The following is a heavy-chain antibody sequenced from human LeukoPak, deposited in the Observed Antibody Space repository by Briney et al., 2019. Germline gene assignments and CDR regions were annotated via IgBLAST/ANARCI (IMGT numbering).Heavy chain of an antibody. CDR2: ISSSGSTI. D-gene: IGHD2-21*02. CDR3: ARDYIVVVTDPYFDY. V-gene: IGHV3-11*01. J-gene: IGHJ4*02. CDR1: GFTFSDYY. Sequence: TGGSLRLSCAASGFTFSDYYMSWIRQAPGKGLEWVSYISSSGSTIYYADSVKGRFTISRDNAKNSLYLQMNSLRAEDTAVYYCARDYIVVVTDPYFDYWGQGTLVTVSS.